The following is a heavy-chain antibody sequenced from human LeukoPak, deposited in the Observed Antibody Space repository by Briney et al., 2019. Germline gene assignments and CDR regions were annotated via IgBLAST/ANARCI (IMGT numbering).Heavy chain of an antibody. D-gene: IGHD3-10*01. CDR3: ARDGGYYYGSGSPLPFDY. CDR1: GGSISSHY. Sequence: SETLSLTCTVSGGSISSHYWSWIRQPPGKGLEWIGYIYYSGSTNYNPSLKSRVTISVDTSKNQFSLKLSSVTAADTAVYYSARDGGYYYGSGSPLPFDYWGQGTLVTVSS. J-gene: IGHJ4*02. V-gene: IGHV4-59*11. CDR2: IYYSGST.